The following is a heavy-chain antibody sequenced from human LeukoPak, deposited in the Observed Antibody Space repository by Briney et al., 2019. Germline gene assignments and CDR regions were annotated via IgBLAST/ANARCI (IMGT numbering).Heavy chain of an antibody. D-gene: IGHD3-10*01. CDR1: GGTFISYA. Sequence: SVKVSFKASGGTFISYAISWVRQAPGQGVERMGGIILIFGTANYAQKLQGRVTITADESTSTAYMELSSLRSEDTAVYYCSRVYYGSGSYYFDYWGQGTLVTVSS. CDR3: SRVYYGSGSYYFDY. V-gene: IGHV1-69*01. CDR2: IILIFGTA. J-gene: IGHJ4*02.